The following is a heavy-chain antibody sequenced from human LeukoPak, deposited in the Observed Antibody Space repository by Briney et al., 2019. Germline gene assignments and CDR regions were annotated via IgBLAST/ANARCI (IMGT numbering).Heavy chain of an antibody. CDR2: IYPGDSRT. D-gene: IGHD6-13*01. CDR1: GYNFVTDW. V-gene: IGHV5-51*01. CDR3: ARQGAAGKYYYYYMDV. Sequence: GESLKISCQGSGYNFVTDWIGWVRQMPGKGLEWMGIIYPGDSRTIYSPSFQGQVTISADKSISTAYLQWSSLKASDTAIYYCARQGAAGKYYYYYMDVWGKGTTVTVSS. J-gene: IGHJ6*03.